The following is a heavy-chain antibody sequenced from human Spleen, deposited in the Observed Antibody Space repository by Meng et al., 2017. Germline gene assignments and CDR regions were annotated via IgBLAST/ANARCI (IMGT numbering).Heavy chain of an antibody. CDR3: ASIKGAQSIAAARKFDY. D-gene: IGHD6-13*01. Sequence: VEPQESGPGMLNPSQTLSLTCTVSGGSISSGGYYWSWIRQHPGKGLEWIGYIYYSGSTYYNPSLKSLVTISVDTSKNQFSLKLSSVTAADTAVYYCASIKGAQSIAAARKFDYWGQGTLVTVSS. J-gene: IGHJ4*02. V-gene: IGHV4-31*01. CDR1: GGSISSGGYY. CDR2: IYYSGST.